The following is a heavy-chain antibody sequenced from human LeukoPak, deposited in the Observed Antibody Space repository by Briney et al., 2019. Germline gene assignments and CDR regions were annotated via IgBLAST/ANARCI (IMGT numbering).Heavy chain of an antibody. D-gene: IGHD3-22*01. Sequence: GGSVRLSCAASGFSFSSYWMHGVRQVPGKGLVWVSRLNGDGSSTSYADSVKGRFTISRDNAKNTLYLQMNDLRAEDTAVYYCARDKGYSQDYWGQGTLVTVSS. CDR1: GFSFSSYW. V-gene: IGHV3-74*01. CDR3: ARDKGYSQDY. CDR2: LNGDGSST. J-gene: IGHJ4*02.